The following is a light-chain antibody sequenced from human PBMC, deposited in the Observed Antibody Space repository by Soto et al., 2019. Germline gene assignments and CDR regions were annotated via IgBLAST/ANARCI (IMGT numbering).Light chain of an antibody. CDR1: ETVENNY. CDR3: QQYDRSKT. V-gene: IGKV3-20*01. CDR2: DTF. J-gene: IGKJ1*01. Sequence: EVVLTQSPGTLSLSPGERATLSCWASETVENNYLAWYQQKPGQAPRLIIYDTFNRATGIPDRFSGSGSGTDFTLTISRLDPEDSAVYFCQQYDRSKTFGQGTKVEIK.